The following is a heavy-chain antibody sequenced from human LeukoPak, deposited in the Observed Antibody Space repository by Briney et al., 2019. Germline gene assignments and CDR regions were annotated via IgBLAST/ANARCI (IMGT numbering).Heavy chain of an antibody. J-gene: IGHJ4*02. Sequence: PGGSLRLSCAASGFTVSSYSMNWVRQAPGKGLEWVSSISSSSSYIYYADSVKGRFTISRDNAKNSLYPQMNSLRAEDTAVYYCAGGVGYCSSTSCRTLTYWGQGTLVTVSS. CDR2: ISSSSSYI. CDR1: GFTVSSYS. D-gene: IGHD2-2*01. CDR3: AGGVGYCSSTSCRTLTY. V-gene: IGHV3-21*01.